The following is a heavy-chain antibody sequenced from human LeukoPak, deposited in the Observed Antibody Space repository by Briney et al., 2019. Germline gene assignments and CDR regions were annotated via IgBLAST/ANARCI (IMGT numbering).Heavy chain of an antibody. V-gene: IGHV3-23*01. J-gene: IGHJ3*02. CDR1: GFTFSSYA. D-gene: IGHD1-26*01. CDR3: ARWVWDKSAFDI. Sequence: GALRLSCAASGFTFSSYAMSWVRQAPGKGLEWVSAISGSGGSTYYADSVKGRFTISRDNSKNTLYLQMNSLRAEDTAVCYCARWVWDKSAFDIWGQGTMVTVSS. CDR2: ISGSGGST.